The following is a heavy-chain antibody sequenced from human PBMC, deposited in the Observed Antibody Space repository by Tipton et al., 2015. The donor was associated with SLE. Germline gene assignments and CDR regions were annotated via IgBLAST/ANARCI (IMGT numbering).Heavy chain of an antibody. CDR3: VRYMTKVTPYNYYVFYV. V-gene: IGHV4-59*08. CDR2: VHKSGSS. CDR1: GGSISTSY. Sequence: LRLSCTVSGGSISTSYWSWIRQAPGKGLEWIGYVHKSGSSNYNPSLMSRVTFSVDTSKNQVSLKLTYVPAADTALYYCVRYMTKVTPYNYYVFYVWGQGTTVIVSS. D-gene: IGHD4-17*01. J-gene: IGHJ6*02.